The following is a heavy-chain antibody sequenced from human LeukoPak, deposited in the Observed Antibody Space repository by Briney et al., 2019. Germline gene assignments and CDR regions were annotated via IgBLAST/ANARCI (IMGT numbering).Heavy chain of an antibody. D-gene: IGHD3-22*01. CDR1: GGSISSYY. CDR3: ARDRGGYSSFDP. Sequence: PSETLSLTCTVSGGSISSYYWSWIRQPPGKGLEWIAYVYYSGSTKYNPSLKSRVTISVDTSKNQFSLKLSSVTAADTAVYYCARDRGGYSSFDPWGQGTLVTVSS. V-gene: IGHV4-59*01. J-gene: IGHJ5*02. CDR2: VYYSGST.